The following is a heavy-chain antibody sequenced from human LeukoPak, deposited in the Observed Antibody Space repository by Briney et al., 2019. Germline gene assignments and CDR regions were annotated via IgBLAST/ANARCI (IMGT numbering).Heavy chain of an antibody. J-gene: IGHJ4*02. CDR2: MNPNSGNT. V-gene: IGHV1-8*02. CDR3: ARIYLLGGEYYYDSSGYYYEYYFDY. CDR1: GFTFTDYY. Sequence: ASVKVSCKSSGFTFTDYYIHWVRQATGQGLEWMGWMNPNSGNTGYAQKFQGRVTMTRNTSISTAYMELSSLRSEDTAVYYCARIYLLGGEYYYDSSGYYYEYYFDYWGQGTLVTVSS. D-gene: IGHD3-22*01.